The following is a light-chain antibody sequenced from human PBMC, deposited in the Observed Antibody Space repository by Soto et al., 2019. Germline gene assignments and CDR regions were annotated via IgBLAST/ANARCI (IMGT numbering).Light chain of an antibody. V-gene: IGLV2-14*01. J-gene: IGLJ1*01. Sequence: QGAPTHPAPVCGSPGQSITISCTGTISDVGGYNYVSWYQQNPGKAPKLMIYEVSNRPAGVSSRFSGSTSGNMASLTISGLQAEDEADYYCSSYTINRTYVFGTGTKVTVL. CDR2: EVS. CDR1: ISDVGGYNY. CDR3: SSYTINRTYV.